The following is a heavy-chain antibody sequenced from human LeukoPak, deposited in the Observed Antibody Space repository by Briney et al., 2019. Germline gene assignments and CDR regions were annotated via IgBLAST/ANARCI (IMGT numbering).Heavy chain of an antibody. D-gene: IGHD2-15*01. J-gene: IGHJ6*03. CDR2: IYYSGST. CDR3: ARSVEGYCRGGSCYSYSYYMDV. CDR1: GGSISSYY. Sequence: SETLSLTCTVSGGSISSYYGSWFRQPPGKGREWIGYIYYSGSTNYNPSLKSRVTISVDPSKNQFSLKLSSVTAADTAVYYCARSVEGYCRGGSCYSYSYYMDVWGKGTTVTVSS. V-gene: IGHV4-59*01.